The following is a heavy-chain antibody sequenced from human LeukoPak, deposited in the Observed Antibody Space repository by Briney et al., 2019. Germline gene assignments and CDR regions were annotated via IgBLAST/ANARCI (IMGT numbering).Heavy chain of an antibody. D-gene: IGHD3-3*01. CDR2: IYTSGGT. CDR3: ARGRDWDYDFWSGPLGAFDI. V-gene: IGHV4-61*02. J-gene: IGHJ3*02. Sequence: SQTLSLTCTVSGGSISSGSYYWSWIRQPAGKGLEWIGRIYTSGGTNYNPSLKSRVTISVDTSKNQFSLKLSSVTAADTAVYYCARGRDWDYDFWSGPLGAFDIWGQGTMVTVSS. CDR1: GGSISSGSYY.